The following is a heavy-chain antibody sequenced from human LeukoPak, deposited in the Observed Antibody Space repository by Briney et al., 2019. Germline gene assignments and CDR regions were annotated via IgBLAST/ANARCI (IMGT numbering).Heavy chain of an antibody. Sequence: GGSLRLSCAASGFTVSSNYMSWVRQAPGKELEWVSIIYSGGSTFYADSVKGRFTISRDNSKNTLYLQMNSLRADDTAVYYCARRAGEYSHPYDYWGQGTLVTVSS. CDR3: ARRAGEYSHPYDY. D-gene: IGHD4-17*01. J-gene: IGHJ4*02. CDR1: GFTVSSNY. CDR2: IYSGGST. V-gene: IGHV3-53*01.